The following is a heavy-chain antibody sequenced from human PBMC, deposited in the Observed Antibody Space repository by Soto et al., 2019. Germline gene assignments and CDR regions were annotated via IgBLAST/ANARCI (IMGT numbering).Heavy chain of an antibody. J-gene: IGHJ3*02. CDR3: ARVQLELMRDAFDI. CDR1: GDTFTGSS. V-gene: IGHV1-2*02. CDR2: INPNNGVT. Sequence: ASVKVSCKASGDTFTGSSLHWVRQAPGQRLEWMGWINPNNGVTNYAQKFQGRVAMTRDTSISTAYMELSRLTSDDTAVYYCARVQLELMRDAFDIWGQGTMVTVSS. D-gene: IGHD1-1*01.